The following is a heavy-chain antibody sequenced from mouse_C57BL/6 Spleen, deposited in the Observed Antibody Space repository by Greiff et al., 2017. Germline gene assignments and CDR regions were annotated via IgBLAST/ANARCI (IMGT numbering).Heavy chain of an antibody. D-gene: IGHD1-1*01. CDR1: GYTFTDYY. Sequence: VQLQQSGPELVKPGASVKISCKASGYTFTDYYINWVKQRPGQGLEWIGWIFPGSGSTYYNEKFKGKATLTVDTSSSTAYMQRSSLTSEDSAVYYCARCYYGSSYDAMDYWGQGTSVTVSS. J-gene: IGHJ4*01. V-gene: IGHV1-75*01. CDR2: IFPGSGST. CDR3: ARCYYGSSYDAMDY.